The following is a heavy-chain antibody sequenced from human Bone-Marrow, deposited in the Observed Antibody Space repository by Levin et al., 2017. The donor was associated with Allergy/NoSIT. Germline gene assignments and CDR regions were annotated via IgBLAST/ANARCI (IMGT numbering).Heavy chain of an antibody. J-gene: IGHJ4*02. CDR1: GFTFSRYA. D-gene: IGHD3-10*01. CDR2: ISSDGNKK. CDR3: ARDAEGQFAFFDY. Sequence: GESLKISCTASGFTFSRYAIHWVRQAPGRRLEWVTFISSDGNKKDYADPVKGRFTISRDNFKNTVYLEMNSLRPEDTAMYYCARDAEGQFAFFDYWGQGNLVNVSS. V-gene: IGHV3-30*04.